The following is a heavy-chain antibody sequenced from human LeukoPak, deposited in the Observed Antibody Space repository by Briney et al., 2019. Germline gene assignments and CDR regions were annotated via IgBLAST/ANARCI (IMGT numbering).Heavy chain of an antibody. V-gene: IGHV3-30*02. J-gene: IGHJ4*02. D-gene: IGHD3-22*01. CDR1: GFTSSSYG. CDR2: IRYDGSNK. CDR3: AKGLNSYDSSGYPS. Sequence: GGSLRLSCAASGFTSSSYGMHWVRQAPGKGLEWVAFIRYDGSNKYYADSVKGRFTISRDNSKNTLYLQMNSLRAEDTAVYYCAKGLNSYDSSGYPSWGQGTLVTVSS.